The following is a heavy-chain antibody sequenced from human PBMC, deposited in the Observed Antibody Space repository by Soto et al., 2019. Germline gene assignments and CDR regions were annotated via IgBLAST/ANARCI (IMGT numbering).Heavy chain of an antibody. D-gene: IGHD3-9*01. Sequence: GGSLRLSCAASGFTFSSYTMSWVRQAPGKGLEWVSGVSGTGTRTYYADSVKGRFTISRDNSESTLSLQMNSLRAEDTAVYYCARSNYDILTGYSGPADYWGQGTLVTVSS. V-gene: IGHV3-23*01. J-gene: IGHJ4*02. CDR3: ARSNYDILTGYSGPADY. CDR2: VSGTGTRT. CDR1: GFTFSSYT.